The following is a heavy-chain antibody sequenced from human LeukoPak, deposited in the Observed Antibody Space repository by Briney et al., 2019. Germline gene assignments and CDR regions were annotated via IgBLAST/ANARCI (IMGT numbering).Heavy chain of an antibody. CDR2: IYHSGST. J-gene: IGHJ6*03. D-gene: IGHD2-2*01. V-gene: IGHV4-4*02. Sequence: SETLSLTCAVSGGSISSSNWWSWVRQPPGKGLEWIGEIYHSGSTNYNPSLKSRVTISVDKSKNQFPLKLSSVTAADTAVYYCATEATSPDYNYYMDVWGKGTTVTVSS. CDR1: GGSISSSNW. CDR3: ATEATSPDYNYYMDV.